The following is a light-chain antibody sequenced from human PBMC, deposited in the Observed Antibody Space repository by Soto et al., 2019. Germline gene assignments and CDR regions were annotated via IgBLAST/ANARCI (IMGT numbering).Light chain of an antibody. CDR1: QSVSSN. V-gene: IGKV3-15*01. J-gene: IGKJ1*01. Sequence: EIVMTQSPATLSVSPGERATLSCRASQSVSSNLAWYQQKPGQAPRLLIYGASTRATGIPARFSGSGSGTEFTHPISSMQPEDFAVYYYQQNNNWPPWTFGQGTKVEIK. CDR2: GAS. CDR3: QQNNNWPPWT.